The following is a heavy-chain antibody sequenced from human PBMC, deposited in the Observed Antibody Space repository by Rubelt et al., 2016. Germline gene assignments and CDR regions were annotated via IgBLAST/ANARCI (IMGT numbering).Heavy chain of an antibody. D-gene: IGHD3-3*01. CDR1: GGTFSSYA. Sequence: QVQLVQSGAEVKKPGSSVKVSCKASGGTFSSYAISWVRQAHGQGLEWMGGIIPIFGTENYAQKFQGRVTITEETSPDTAYMELSSLRFEDTAVDYCATAEWLAYGLDVWGQGTTVTVSS. CDR3: ATAEWLAYGLDV. CDR2: IIPIFGTE. J-gene: IGHJ6*02. V-gene: IGHV1-69*06.